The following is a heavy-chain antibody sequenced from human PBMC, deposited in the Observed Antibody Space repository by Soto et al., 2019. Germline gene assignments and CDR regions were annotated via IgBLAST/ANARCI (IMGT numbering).Heavy chain of an antibody. D-gene: IGHD3-22*01. CDR2: IRGFSPYT. CDR1: GFTFRTYT. J-gene: IGHJ4*02. Sequence: EVQLVESGGGLVKPGGSLRLSCISSGFTFRTYTMNWVRQAPGKGLEWVSGIRGFSPYTFYAESVKGRFTISRDNAKNSVFLQMDSLRAEDTAVYYCARDPPLSMIVVVGVDDFWGQGTLVTVSS. V-gene: IGHV3-21*01. CDR3: ARDPPLSMIVVVGVDDF.